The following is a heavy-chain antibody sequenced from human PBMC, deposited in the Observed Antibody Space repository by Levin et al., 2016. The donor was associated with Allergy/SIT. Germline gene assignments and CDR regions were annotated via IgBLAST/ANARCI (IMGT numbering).Heavy chain of an antibody. V-gene: IGHV4-59*01. D-gene: IGHD1-26*01. CDR3: ARDVGGTDWYYFDY. J-gene: IGHJ4*02. Sequence: SETLSLTCTVSSGSISSYFWSWIRQPPGKGLEWIGYIYHSGSTKYNPSLKSRVTISVDTSKDQFSLKLSSVTAADTAVYYCARDVGGTDWYYFDYWGQGTLVTVSS. CDR1: SGSISSYF. CDR2: IYHSGST.